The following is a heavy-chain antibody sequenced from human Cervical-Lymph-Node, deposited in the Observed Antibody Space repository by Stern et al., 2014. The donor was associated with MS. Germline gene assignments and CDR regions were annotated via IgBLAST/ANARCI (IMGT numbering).Heavy chain of an antibody. D-gene: IGHD6-13*01. J-gene: IGHJ4*02. CDR3: ARGTVAAAGTDY. V-gene: IGHV3-74*02. CDR1: GFTFSSYW. Sequence: EVQLVESGGGLVQPGGSLRLSCAASGFTFSSYWMHWVRPAPGKGLVWVSRINTDGRSTNYADSVKGRFTISRDNAKNTLYLRMNSLRVEDTAVYYCARGTVAAAGTDYWGQGTLVTVSS. CDR2: INTDGRST.